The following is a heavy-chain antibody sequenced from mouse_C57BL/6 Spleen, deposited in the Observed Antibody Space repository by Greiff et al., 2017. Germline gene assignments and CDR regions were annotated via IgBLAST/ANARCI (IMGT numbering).Heavy chain of an antibody. CDR2: ISSGGSYT. J-gene: IGHJ4*01. CDR1: GFTFSSYG. CDR3: ARRYDGYAMDY. V-gene: IGHV5-6*02. Sequence: EVMLVESGGDLVKPGGSLKLSCAASGFTFSSYGMSWVRQTPDKRLEWVATISSGGSYTYYPDSVKGRFTISRDNAKNTLYLQMSSLKSEDTAMYYCARRYDGYAMDYWGQGTSVTVSS. D-gene: IGHD2-3*01.